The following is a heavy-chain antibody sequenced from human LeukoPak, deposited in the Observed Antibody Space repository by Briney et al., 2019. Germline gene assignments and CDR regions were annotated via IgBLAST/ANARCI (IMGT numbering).Heavy chain of an antibody. J-gene: IGHJ4*02. CDR2: IYYSGST. CDR1: GFTFSTYS. D-gene: IGHD3-22*01. CDR3: ARDDSSGH. Sequence: GSLRLSCAASGFTFSTYSMNWVRQPPGKGLEWIGSIYYSGSTYYNPSLTSRVTISVDTSKNQFSLKLSSVTAADTAVYYCARDDSSGHWGQGTLVTVSS. V-gene: IGHV4-39*07.